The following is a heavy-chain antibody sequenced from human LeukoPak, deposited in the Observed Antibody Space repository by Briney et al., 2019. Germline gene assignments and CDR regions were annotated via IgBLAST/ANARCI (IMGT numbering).Heavy chain of an antibody. CDR2: ISSSSSYI. Sequence: GGSLRPSCAASGFTFSSYSMNWVRQAPGKGLEWVSSISSSSSYIYYADSVKGRFTISRDNAKNSLYLQMNSLRAEDTAVYYCARDKGGQLLLYYYGMDVWGQGTTVTVSS. V-gene: IGHV3-21*01. CDR1: GFTFSSYS. D-gene: IGHD6-6*01. CDR3: ARDKGGQLLLYYYGMDV. J-gene: IGHJ6*02.